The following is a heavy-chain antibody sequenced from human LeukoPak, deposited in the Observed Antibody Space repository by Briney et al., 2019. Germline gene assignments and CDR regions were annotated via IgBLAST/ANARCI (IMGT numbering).Heavy chain of an antibody. D-gene: IGHD3-10*01. CDR1: VFTFSSYA. Sequence: PGRSLRLSCAASVFTFSSYAMTWVRRAPGKWLEWDSTIRGRGGNTYYADSVKRRINISRDNSKNTLYLQMSSLRAEDTAVYYCAKIMTRTMVRGVPPSDYWGQGTLVTVSS. V-gene: IGHV3-23*01. CDR2: IRGRGGNT. J-gene: IGHJ4*02. CDR3: AKIMTRTMVRGVPPSDY.